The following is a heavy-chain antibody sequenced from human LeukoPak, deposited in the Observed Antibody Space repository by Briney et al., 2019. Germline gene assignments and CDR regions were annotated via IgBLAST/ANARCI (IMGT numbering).Heavy chain of an antibody. D-gene: IGHD3-10*01. Sequence: PSETLSLTCTVSGGSISSGDYYWSWIRQPPGKGLEWIGYIYYSGSTYYNPSLKSRVTISVDTSKNQFSLKLSSVTAADTAVYYCAREMVREPYYYYGMDVWGQGTTVTVSS. J-gene: IGHJ6*02. V-gene: IGHV4-30-4*01. CDR3: AREMVREPYYYYGMDV. CDR1: GGSISSGDYY. CDR2: IYYSGST.